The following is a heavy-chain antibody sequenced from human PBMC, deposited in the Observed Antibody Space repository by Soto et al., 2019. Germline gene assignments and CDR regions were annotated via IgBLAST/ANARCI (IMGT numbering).Heavy chain of an antibody. D-gene: IGHD2-15*01. V-gene: IGHV1-24*01. J-gene: IGHJ4*02. CDR1: GYTLTELS. CDR2: FDPEDGET. CDR3: ATDLLRGIPIVAAYFDY. Sequence: ASVKVSCKVSGYTLTELSMHWVRQAPGKGLEWMGGFDPEDGETIYAQKFQGRVTMTEETSTATAYMELSSLRSEDTAVYYCATDLLRGIPIVAAYFDYWGQGTLVTVSS.